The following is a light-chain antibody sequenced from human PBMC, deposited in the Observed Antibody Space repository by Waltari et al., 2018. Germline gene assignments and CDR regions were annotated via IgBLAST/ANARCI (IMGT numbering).Light chain of an antibody. V-gene: IGKV3-20*01. Sequence: EIVLTQSPDTLSLSPGERATLYCRASQRISSSYLAWYQQKPGQAPRLLIYGASRRATGIPDRFSGGGSGTDFTLTISRLEPEDFAVYYCQQFGISVWTFGQGTKVEIK. CDR2: GAS. CDR3: QQFGISVWT. J-gene: IGKJ1*01. CDR1: QRISSSY.